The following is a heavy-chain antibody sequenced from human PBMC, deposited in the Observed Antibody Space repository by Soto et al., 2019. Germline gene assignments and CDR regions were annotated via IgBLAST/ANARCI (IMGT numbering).Heavy chain of an antibody. CDR2: LYYSGST. CDR1: DRSIRSGGYY. Sequence: SETLSPTCTVPDRSIRSGGYYWCWIRQHPAKGLEWIGYLYYSGSTYYNPSLKSRVTISVGTSKNQCSLKLRSVTAADTAVYYWAEDSSSWYYFDYWGQGTLVTVPS. J-gene: IGHJ4*02. D-gene: IGHD6-13*01. CDR3: AEDSSSWYYFDY. V-gene: IGHV4-31*03.